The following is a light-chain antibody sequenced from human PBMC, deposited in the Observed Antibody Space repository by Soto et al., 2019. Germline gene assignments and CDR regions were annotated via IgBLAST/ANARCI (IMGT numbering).Light chain of an antibody. Sequence: DIVMTQSPLSLPVTPGEPASISCRSSQGLLESNGYNYLDWYLQKPGQSPQLLIYLGSNRASGVPDRFSGSGSGTDFTLKISRVEAEDVGVYYCMQALQTPRTFGQGTKVEIK. CDR2: LGS. V-gene: IGKV2-28*01. CDR3: MQALQTPRT. CDR1: QGLLESNGYNY. J-gene: IGKJ1*01.